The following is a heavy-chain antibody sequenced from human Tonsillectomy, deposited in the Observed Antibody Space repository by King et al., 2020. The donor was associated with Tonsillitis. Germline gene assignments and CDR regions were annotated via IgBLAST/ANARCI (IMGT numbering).Heavy chain of an antibody. CDR2: INHSGST. Sequence: VQLQQWGAGLLRPSETLSLTCAVYGESFSGYYWTWIRQPPGKGLEWIGEINHSGSTKYNPSLKSRVTVSVDTSKNQFSLKLSSVTAADTAVYYCARALKGDYGDIHVGRYFDYWGQGTLVTVSS. D-gene: IGHD4-17*01. CDR3: ARALKGDYGDIHVGRYFDY. CDR1: GESFSGYY. J-gene: IGHJ4*02. V-gene: IGHV4-34*01.